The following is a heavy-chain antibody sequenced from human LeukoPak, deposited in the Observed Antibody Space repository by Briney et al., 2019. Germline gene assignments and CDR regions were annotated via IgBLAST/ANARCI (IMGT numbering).Heavy chain of an antibody. Sequence: PFETLSLTCTVSGGSISSYYWSWIRQPPGKGLEWIGYIYYSGSTNYNPSLKSRVTVSVDTSKNQFSLKLTSVTAADTAVYYCARGLTYYFDSSGYYVTDAFDIWGQGTMVTVSS. CDR3: ARGLTYYFDSSGYYVTDAFDI. D-gene: IGHD3-22*01. CDR1: GGSISSYY. CDR2: IYYSGST. V-gene: IGHV4-59*01. J-gene: IGHJ3*02.